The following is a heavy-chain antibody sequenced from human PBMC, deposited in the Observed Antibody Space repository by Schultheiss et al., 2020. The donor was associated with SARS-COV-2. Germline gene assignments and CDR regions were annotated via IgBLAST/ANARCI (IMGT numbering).Heavy chain of an antibody. CDR1: GFTFSSYA. J-gene: IGHJ4*02. V-gene: IGHV3-23*01. D-gene: IGHD3-22*01. Sequence: GGSLRLSCAASGFTFSSYAMSWVRQAPGKGLEWVSAISGSGGSTYYADSVKGRFTISRDNSKNTLYLQMNSLRAEDTAVYYCARESRYYDSSGYYEAEDYWGQGTLVTVSS. CDR3: ARESRYYDSSGYYEAEDY. CDR2: ISGSGGST.